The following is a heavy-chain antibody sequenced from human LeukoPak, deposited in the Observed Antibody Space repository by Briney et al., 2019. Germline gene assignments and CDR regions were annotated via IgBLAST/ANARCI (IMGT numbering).Heavy chain of an antibody. CDR2: IQSDGRNK. CDR3: AKDLSPSFSWPFDY. D-gene: IGHD2/OR15-2a*01. CDR1: GFTFRTYG. Sequence: GGSLRLSCAASGFTFRTYGMHWVRQAPGKGLEWVALIQSDGRNKYYADSVKGRFTISRDDSKNTLYLQMSSLTIEDTAVYSCAKDLSPSFSWPFDYWGRGTLVTVSS. V-gene: IGHV3-30*02. J-gene: IGHJ4*02.